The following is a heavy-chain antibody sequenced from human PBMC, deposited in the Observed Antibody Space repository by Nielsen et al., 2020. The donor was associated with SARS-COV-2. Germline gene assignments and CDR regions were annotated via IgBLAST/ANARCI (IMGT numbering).Heavy chain of an antibody. CDR1: GGTFSSYA. D-gene: IGHD6-19*01. Sequence: SVKVSCKASGGTFSSYAVSWVRQAPGQGLEWMGWIIPIFGTANYAQKFQGRVTITADESTSTAYMELSSLRSEDTAVYYCARGEGWLAPDAFDIWGQGTMVTVSS. V-gene: IGHV1-69*13. J-gene: IGHJ3*02. CDR3: ARGEGWLAPDAFDI. CDR2: IIPIFGTA.